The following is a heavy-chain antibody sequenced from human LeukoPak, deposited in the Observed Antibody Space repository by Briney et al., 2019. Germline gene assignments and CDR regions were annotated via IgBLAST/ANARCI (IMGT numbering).Heavy chain of an antibody. CDR2: ISGFGAST. V-gene: IGHV3-23*01. Sequence: PGGSLRLSCAASGFTFDDYAMHWVRQAPGRGLEWVSSISGFGASTYYADSVKGRFTISRDNLKNTLYLQLSSLRAEDTATYYCVRAKCTGCQGDSWGQGTLVTVSS. CDR1: GFTFDDYA. J-gene: IGHJ4*02. D-gene: IGHD6-19*01. CDR3: VRAKCTGCQGDS.